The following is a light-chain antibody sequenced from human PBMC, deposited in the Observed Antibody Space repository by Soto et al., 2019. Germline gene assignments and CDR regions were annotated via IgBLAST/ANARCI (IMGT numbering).Light chain of an antibody. J-gene: IGLJ2*01. Sequence: QSALTQPRSVSGSPGQSVTISCTGTSSDVGDYIYVSWYQQYPGKAPKLMIYEASKRPSGVPDRFSGSKSGNTASLTISGLQAEDEADYYCCSYAGTYTFIFGGGTKLTVL. CDR1: SSDVGDYIY. CDR2: EAS. V-gene: IGLV2-11*01. CDR3: CSYAGTYTFI.